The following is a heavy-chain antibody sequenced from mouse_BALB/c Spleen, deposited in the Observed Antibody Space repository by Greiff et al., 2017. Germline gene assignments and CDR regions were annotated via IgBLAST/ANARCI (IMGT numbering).Heavy chain of an antibody. CDR1: GYTFTDYN. V-gene: IGHV1-18*01. D-gene: IGHD2-3*01. CDR2: INPNNGGT. J-gene: IGHJ3*01. CDR3: ARRGADGYYSWFAY. Sequence: VQLKESGPELVKPGASVKIPCKASGYTFTDYNMDWVKQSHGKSLEWIGDINPNNGGTIYNQKFKGKATLTVDKSSSTAYMELRSLTSEDTAVYYCARRGADGYYSWFAYWGQGTLVTVSA.